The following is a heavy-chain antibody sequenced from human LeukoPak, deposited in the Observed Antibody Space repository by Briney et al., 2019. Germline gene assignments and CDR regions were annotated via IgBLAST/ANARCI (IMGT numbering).Heavy chain of an antibody. D-gene: IGHD3-3*01. V-gene: IGHV1-2*06. CDR1: GYTFTGYY. Sequence: GASVTDSCKASGYTFTGYYMHWVRQPPGQGLEWMGLINPNSGGTNYAQKFQGRVTMTRDTSISTAYMELSRLRSDDTAVYYCARLLWSGYSLPLYFDYWGQGTLVTVSS. CDR3: ARLLWSGYSLPLYFDY. J-gene: IGHJ4*02. CDR2: INPNSGGT.